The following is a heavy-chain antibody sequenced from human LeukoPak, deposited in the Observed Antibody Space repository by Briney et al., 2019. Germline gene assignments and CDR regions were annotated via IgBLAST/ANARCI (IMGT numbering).Heavy chain of an antibody. CDR3: ASTFPYCGDGSCAL. CDR2: LSGSGITT. CDR1: GFTFSNSA. D-gene: IGHD2-15*01. Sequence: GGSLRLSCAASGFTFSNSAMSWVRQAPGKGLEWVSTLSGSGITTYYADSVKGRFTISRDNSKNTLYLQLDNLRADDTAVYYCASTFPYCGDGSCALGGQGTLVIVSS. J-gene: IGHJ1*01. V-gene: IGHV3-23*01.